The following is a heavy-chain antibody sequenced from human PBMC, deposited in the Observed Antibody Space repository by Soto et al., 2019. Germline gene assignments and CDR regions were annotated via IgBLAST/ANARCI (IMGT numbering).Heavy chain of an antibody. CDR1: GFTFVTHA. CDR3: AKDWTGDSCRGSGCLGS. D-gene: IGHD2-15*01. J-gene: IGHJ5*02. Sequence: EVHLLESGGGLVQPGGSLRLSCAASGFTFVTHAMSWVRQAPGKGLEWVSSIGANGAKTYYTDSVKGRFTISRDNPKNTLSLQMNSMRAEDTALYFCAKDWTGDSCRGSGCLGSWGQGTLVTVSS. CDR2: IGANGAKT. V-gene: IGHV3-23*01.